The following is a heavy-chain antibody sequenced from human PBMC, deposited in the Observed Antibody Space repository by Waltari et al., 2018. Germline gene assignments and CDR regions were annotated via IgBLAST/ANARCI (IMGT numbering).Heavy chain of an antibody. J-gene: IGHJ5*02. CDR3: ARDNLITSGP. Sequence: QLQLQESGPGLVKPSETLSLTCTVSGGSISSSSYYWGWIRQPPGKGLEWIGSIYYSGSTYYNPSLKIRFTISVDTSKNQFSLKLSSVTAADTAVYYCARDNLITSGPWGQGTLVTVSS. D-gene: IGHD1-20*01. CDR2: IYYSGST. V-gene: IGHV4-39*07. CDR1: GGSISSSSYY.